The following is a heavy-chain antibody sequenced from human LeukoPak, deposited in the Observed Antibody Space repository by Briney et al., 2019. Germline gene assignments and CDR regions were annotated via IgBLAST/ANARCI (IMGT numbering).Heavy chain of an antibody. CDR1: RFTFSSYW. V-gene: IGHV3-7*01. J-gene: IGHJ4*02. D-gene: IGHD3-22*01. Sequence: GGSLRLSCAASRFTFSSYWMSWVRQAPGKGLEWVANIKQDGSEKYYVDSVKGRFTISRDNAKNSLYLQMNSLRAEDTAVYYCARDSLYDSSGYSPKFDYWGQGTLVTVSS. CDR2: IKQDGSEK. CDR3: ARDSLYDSSGYSPKFDY.